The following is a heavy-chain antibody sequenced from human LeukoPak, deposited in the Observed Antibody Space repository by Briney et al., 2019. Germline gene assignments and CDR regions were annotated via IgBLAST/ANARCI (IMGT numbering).Heavy chain of an antibody. D-gene: IGHD5-24*01. Sequence: GGSLRLSCAASGFTFSSYAMSWVRQAPGKGLEWVSAISGSGGSTYYADSVKGRFTISRDNSKNTLYLQMNSLRAEDTAVYYCVRDRGALQYFDYWGQGTLVTVSS. CDR3: VRDRGALQYFDY. J-gene: IGHJ4*02. V-gene: IGHV3-23*01. CDR2: ISGSGGST. CDR1: GFTFSSYA.